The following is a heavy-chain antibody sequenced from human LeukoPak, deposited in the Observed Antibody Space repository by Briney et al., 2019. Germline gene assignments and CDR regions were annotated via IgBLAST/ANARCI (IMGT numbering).Heavy chain of an antibody. CDR1: RGAFSSYA. CDR3: ARASYDFWSGYYIGNAFDI. D-gene: IGHD3-3*01. CDR2: IIPIFGTA. Sequence: SVKLSCKSSRGAFSSYAISCVRQAPGQGLEWMGRIIPIFGTANYAQKFQGRVTITTDESTSTAYMELSSLRSEDTAVHYCARASYDFWSGYYIGNAFDIWGQGTMATVS. V-gene: IGHV1-69*05. J-gene: IGHJ3*02.